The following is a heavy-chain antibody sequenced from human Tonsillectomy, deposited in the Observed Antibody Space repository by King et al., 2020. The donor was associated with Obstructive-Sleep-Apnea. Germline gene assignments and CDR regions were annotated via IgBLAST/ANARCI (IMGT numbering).Heavy chain of an antibody. Sequence: VQLVESGGGLVQPGGSLRLSCAASGFTFSTYSMNWVRQAPGKGLEWVSYISSSSSTIYYVDSVKGLFPISRDNAKNSLYLQMNSLRAEGTAVYYCARDGDLGVSPFDYWGQGTLVTVSS. D-gene: IGHD3-10*01. CDR3: ARDGDLGVSPFDY. CDR1: GFTFSTYS. J-gene: IGHJ4*02. CDR2: ISSSSSTI. V-gene: IGHV3-48*01.